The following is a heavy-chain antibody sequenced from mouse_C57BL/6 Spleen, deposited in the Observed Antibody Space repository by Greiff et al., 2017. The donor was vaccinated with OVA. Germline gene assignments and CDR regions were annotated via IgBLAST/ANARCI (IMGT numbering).Heavy chain of an antibody. CDR2: IWSGGST. CDR3: AKIPYYGNYEDAMDY. D-gene: IGHD2-10*01. J-gene: IGHJ4*01. V-gene: IGHV2-4*01. CDR1: GFSLTSYG. Sequence: QVQLKESGPGLVQPSQSLSITCTVSGFSLTSYGVHWVRQPPGKGLEWLGVIWSGGSTDYNAAFISRLSISKDNSKSQVFFKMNSLQADDTAIYYCAKIPYYGNYEDAMDYWGQGTSVTVSS.